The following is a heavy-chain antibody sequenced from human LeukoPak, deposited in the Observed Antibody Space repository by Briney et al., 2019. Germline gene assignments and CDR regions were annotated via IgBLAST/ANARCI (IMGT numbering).Heavy chain of an antibody. CDR1: GGSISSGGYY. D-gene: IGHD3-10*01. J-gene: IGHJ4*02. CDR2: IYHSGST. V-gene: IGHV4-30-2*01. Sequence: SGTLSLTCTVSGGSISSGGYYWSWIRQPPGKGLEWIGYIYHSGSTYYNPSLKSRVTISVDTSKNQFSLKLSSVTAADTAVYYCARDGSGIYFDYWGQGTLVTVSS. CDR3: ARDGSGIYFDY.